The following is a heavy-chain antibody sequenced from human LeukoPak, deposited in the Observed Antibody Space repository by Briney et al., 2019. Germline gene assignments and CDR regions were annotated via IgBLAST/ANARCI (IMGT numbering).Heavy chain of an antibody. D-gene: IGHD6-19*01. CDR3: AGGQMFTSGGFDD. Sequence: PGESLRLSCAASGFSVSNKYMSWVRQAPGKGLEWVSVIYTGGDTYYADSVRGRFTISRDNSKNTVNLQMNSLRAEDTALYYCAGGQMFTSGGFDDWGQGTLVTVSP. CDR1: GFSVSNKY. J-gene: IGHJ4*02. V-gene: IGHV3-53*01. CDR2: IYTGGDT.